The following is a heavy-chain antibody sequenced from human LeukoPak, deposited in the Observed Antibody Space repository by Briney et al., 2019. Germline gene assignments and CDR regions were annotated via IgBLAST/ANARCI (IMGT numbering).Heavy chain of an antibody. CDR2: IYHSGST. CDR3: ARDGDYGDYAPAPADAFDI. Sequence: SETLSLTCAVSGGSISSSNWWSWVRQPPGKGLEWIGEIYHSGSTNYNPSLKSRATISVDKSKNQFSLKLSSVTAADTAVYYCARDGDYGDYAPAPADAFDIWGQGTMVTVSS. D-gene: IGHD4-17*01. J-gene: IGHJ3*02. CDR1: GGSISSSNW. V-gene: IGHV4-4*02.